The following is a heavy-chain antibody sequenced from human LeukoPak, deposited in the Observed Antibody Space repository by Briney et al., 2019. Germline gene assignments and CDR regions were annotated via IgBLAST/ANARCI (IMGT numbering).Heavy chain of an antibody. Sequence: GGSLRLSCAASGFTFSNYAINWLRQAPGRGLEWVSDITGSGGNTYYADSVKGRFTISRDNSKNTLYLQMNSLRAEDTAVYYCAKAVGVLRGFDPWGQGTLVTVSS. CDR1: GFTFSNYA. CDR2: ITGSGGNT. J-gene: IGHJ5*02. CDR3: AKAVGVLRGFDP. D-gene: IGHD3-10*01. V-gene: IGHV3-23*01.